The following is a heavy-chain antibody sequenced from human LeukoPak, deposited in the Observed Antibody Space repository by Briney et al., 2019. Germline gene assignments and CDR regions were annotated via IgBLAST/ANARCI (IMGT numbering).Heavy chain of an antibody. J-gene: IGHJ3*02. D-gene: IGHD1-1*01. CDR2: ISSSSSII. V-gene: IGHV3-48*01. CDR1: GFTISSYS. CDR3: AADDYDAFDI. Sequence: PGGSLRLSCAASGFTISSYSMNWVRQAPGKGLEWVSNISSSSSIIYYADSVKGRFTISRDNAKNSLYLQMNSLRAEDTAMYYCAADDYDAFDIWGQGTMVTVSS.